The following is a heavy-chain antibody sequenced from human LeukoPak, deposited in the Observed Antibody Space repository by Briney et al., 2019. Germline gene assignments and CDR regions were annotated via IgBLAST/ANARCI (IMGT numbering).Heavy chain of an antibody. J-gene: IGHJ4*02. CDR1: GGSISSYY. CDR3: ARDSLDTAMVTPFGY. D-gene: IGHD5-18*01. CDR2: IYTSGST. V-gene: IGHV4-4*07. Sequence: SETLSLTCTVSGGSISSYYWSWIRQPAGKGLEWIGRIYTSGSTNYNPSLKSRVTMSVDTSTNHFSLKLSSVTAAETAVYYCARDSLDTAMVTPFGYWGQGTLVTVSS.